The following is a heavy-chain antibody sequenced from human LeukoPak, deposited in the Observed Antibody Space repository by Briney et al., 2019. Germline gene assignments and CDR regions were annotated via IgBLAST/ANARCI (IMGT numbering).Heavy chain of an antibody. V-gene: IGHV3-30-3*01. D-gene: IGHD3-3*01. CDR3: ARVFDFWSGYYPHYFDY. CDR1: GFTFSSYA. CDR2: ISYDGSNK. Sequence: GGSLRLSCAASGFTFSSYAMHWVRQAPGKGLEWVAVISYDGSNKYYADSVKGRFTISRDNSKNTLYLQMNSLRTEDTAVYYCARVFDFWSGYYPHYFDYWGQGTLVTVSS. J-gene: IGHJ4*02.